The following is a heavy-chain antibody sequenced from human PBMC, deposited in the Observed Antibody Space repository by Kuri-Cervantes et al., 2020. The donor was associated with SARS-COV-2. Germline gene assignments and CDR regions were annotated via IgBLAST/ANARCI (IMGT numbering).Heavy chain of an antibody. CDR1: GFTFSSYA. V-gene: IGHV3-30*04. D-gene: IGHD5-18*01. CDR3: ARGGRRGYSYGHDAFDI. J-gene: IGHJ3*02. CDR2: ISYDGSNK. Sequence: LTCAASGFTFSSYAMHWVRQAPGKGLEWVAVISYDGSNKYYADSVKGRFSISRDNSKNTVYLQMNSLRAEDTAVYYCARGGRRGYSYGHDAFDIWGQGTMVTVSS.